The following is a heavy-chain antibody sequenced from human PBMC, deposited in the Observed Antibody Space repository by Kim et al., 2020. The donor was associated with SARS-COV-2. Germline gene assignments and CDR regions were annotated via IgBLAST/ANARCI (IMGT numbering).Heavy chain of an antibody. V-gene: IGHV3-15*01. CDR1: GFTFSNAW. CDR3: TSGITMVRGVIPLEGGTIFDY. D-gene: IGHD3-10*01. CDR2: IKSKTDGGTT. J-gene: IGHJ4*02. Sequence: GGSLRLSCAASGFTFSNAWMSWVRQAPGKGLEWVGRIKSKTDGGTTDYAAPVKGRFTISRDDSKNTLYLQMNSLKTEDTAVYYCTSGITMVRGVIPLEGGTIFDYWGQGTLVTVSS.